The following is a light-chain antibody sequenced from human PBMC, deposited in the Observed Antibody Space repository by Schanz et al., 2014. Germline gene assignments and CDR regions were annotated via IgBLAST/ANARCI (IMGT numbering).Light chain of an antibody. J-gene: IGLJ3*02. Sequence: QSVLTQPPSVSEAPRQRVTISCTGSRFNIGAGYNVHWYRHLTGGAPELLIYGNSNRPSGVPDRFSGSKSGTSASLAISGLQSEDEADYCCAAWDDSLNGWVFGGGTKLTVL. V-gene: IGLV1-40*01. CDR2: GNS. CDR3: AAWDDSLNGWV. CDR1: RFNIGAGYN.